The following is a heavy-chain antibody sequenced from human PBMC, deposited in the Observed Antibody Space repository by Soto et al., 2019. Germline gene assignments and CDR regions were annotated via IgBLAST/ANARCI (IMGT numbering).Heavy chain of an antibody. CDR3: XXXXXTXYFDY. V-gene: IGHV3-23*01. CDR2: ISGSGGST. Sequence: EVQLLESGGGLVQPGGSLRLSCAASGFTFSSYAMSWVRQAPGKGLEWVSAISGSGGSTYYADSVKGRFTISRDNXXXXXXXXXXXXXXXXXXXXXXXXXXXTXYFDYWGQGTLVTVSS. CDR1: GFTFSSYA. J-gene: IGHJ4*02.